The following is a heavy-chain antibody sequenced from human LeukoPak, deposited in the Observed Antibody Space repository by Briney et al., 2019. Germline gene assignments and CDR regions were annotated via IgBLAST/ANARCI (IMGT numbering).Heavy chain of an antibody. CDR1: GGSISSSSYF. Sequence: PSETLSLTCTVSGGSISSSSYFWGWIRQPPGKGLEWIGSIYYSGSTYYNPSLKSRVTISVDTSKNQFSLKLSSVTAADTAVYYCARTTEAHSWRTRYYDYYMDVWGKGTTVTVSS. CDR2: IYYSGST. J-gene: IGHJ6*03. D-gene: IGHD6-13*01. CDR3: ARTTEAHSWRTRYYDYYMDV. V-gene: IGHV4-39*07.